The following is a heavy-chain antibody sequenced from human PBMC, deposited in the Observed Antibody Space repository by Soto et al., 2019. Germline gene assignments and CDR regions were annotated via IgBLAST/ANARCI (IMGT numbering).Heavy chain of an antibody. CDR3: ARDWPPYCSGGSCYSSGLFDY. Sequence: ASVKVSCKASGYTFTSYAMHWVRQAPGQRLEWMGWINAGNGNTKYSQKFQGRVTITRDTSASTAYMELSSLRSEDTAVYYCARDWPPYCSGGSCYSSGLFDYWGQGTLVTVS. D-gene: IGHD2-15*01. J-gene: IGHJ4*02. CDR2: INAGNGNT. V-gene: IGHV1-3*01. CDR1: GYTFTSYA.